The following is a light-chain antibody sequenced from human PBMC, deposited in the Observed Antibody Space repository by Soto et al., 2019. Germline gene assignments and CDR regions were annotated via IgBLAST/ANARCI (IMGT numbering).Light chain of an antibody. Sequence: EIVLTQSPGTLSLSPGERATRSCRASQSVSSSYLAWYQQKPGQTPRLLIYGASSRATGIPDRFSGSGSGTDFTLTISRLEPEDFAVYYCQQYGSSPRTFGQGTKVDIK. CDR1: QSVSSSY. V-gene: IGKV3-20*01. CDR2: GAS. CDR3: QQYGSSPRT. J-gene: IGKJ1*01.